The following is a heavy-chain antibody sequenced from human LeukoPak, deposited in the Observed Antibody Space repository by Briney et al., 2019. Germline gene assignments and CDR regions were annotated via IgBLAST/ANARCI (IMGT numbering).Heavy chain of an antibody. J-gene: IGHJ4*02. CDR2: MNPNSGTT. CDR1: GYTFTSYD. V-gene: IGHV1-8*01. CDR3: ARSPSGAFDY. D-gene: IGHD1-26*01. Sequence: ASVKVSCKASGYTFTSYDINWVRHATGQGPEWMGRMNPNSGTTGFAQKFQGRVAMTRDTSISTAYMELSSLRSEDTAVYYCARSPSGAFDYWGQGTLVTVTS.